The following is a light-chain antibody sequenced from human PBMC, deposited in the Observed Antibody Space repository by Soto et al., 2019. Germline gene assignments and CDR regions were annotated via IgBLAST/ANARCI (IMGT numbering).Light chain of an antibody. Sequence: QSALTQPASVSGSPGQSITISCTGTSSDVGGYNYVSWYQQHPGKAPKFMIYDVSNRPSGVSNRFSGSKSGNTASLTISGLQAEDEADYYFSSYTTSNTRQIVFGTGTQRTVL. CDR1: SSDVGGYNY. CDR2: DVS. V-gene: IGLV2-14*01. J-gene: IGLJ1*01. CDR3: SSYTTSNTRQIV.